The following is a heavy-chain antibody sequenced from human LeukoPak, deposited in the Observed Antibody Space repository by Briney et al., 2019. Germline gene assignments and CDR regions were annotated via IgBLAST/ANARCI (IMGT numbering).Heavy chain of an antibody. V-gene: IGHV3-73*01. Sequence: GGSLRLSCAASGLTFSGSAIHWVPQASGKGLEWVCRIRSKANSYAPAYAASAKGRFTISRDDSKNTAYLQMNSLKTEDTAVYYCTRQDYDFWSGGNDYWGQGTLVTVSS. CDR3: TRQDYDFWSGGNDY. D-gene: IGHD3-3*01. CDR1: GLTFSGSA. J-gene: IGHJ4*02. CDR2: IRSKANSYAP.